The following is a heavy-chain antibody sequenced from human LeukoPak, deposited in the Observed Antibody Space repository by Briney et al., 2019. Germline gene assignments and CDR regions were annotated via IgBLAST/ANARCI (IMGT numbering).Heavy chain of an antibody. D-gene: IGHD2-15*01. J-gene: IGHJ3*02. Sequence: PSETLSLTCTVSGGSISSYYWSWIRQPPGKGLEWIGYIYTSGSTNYNPSLKGRVTISVDTSKNQFSLKLSSVTAADTAVYYCARQDTRRVVDNWGQGTMVTVSS. CDR3: ARQDTRRVVDN. V-gene: IGHV4-4*09. CDR2: IYTSGST. CDR1: GGSISSYY.